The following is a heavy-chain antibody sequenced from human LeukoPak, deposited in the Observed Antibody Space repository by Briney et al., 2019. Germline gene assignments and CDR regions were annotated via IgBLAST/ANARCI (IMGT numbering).Heavy chain of an antibody. CDR3: ARVLTPSMTTVQDYFDY. V-gene: IGHV4-39*01. CDR1: GGSISSSSYD. D-gene: IGHD4-11*01. Sequence: SSETLSLTCTVSGGSISSSSYDWGWIRQPPGKGLECIGTIYYSGTTYYNPSLKSRVTISVDTSKNQFSLKLTSVTAADTAVYYCARVLTPSMTTVQDYFDYWGQGSLVTVSS. J-gene: IGHJ4*02. CDR2: IYYSGTT.